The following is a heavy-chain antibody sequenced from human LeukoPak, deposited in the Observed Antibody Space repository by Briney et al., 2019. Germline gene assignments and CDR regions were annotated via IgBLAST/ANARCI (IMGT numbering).Heavy chain of an antibody. J-gene: IGHJ4*02. CDR2: ISYDGSNK. CDR3: ARRGAYYDSSGYYD. CDR1: GFTFNSYA. D-gene: IGHD3-22*01. Sequence: PGRSLRLSCAASGFTFNSYAMHWVRQAPGKELEWVALISYDGSNKYYADSVKGRFTISRDNSKSTLYLQMNSLRAEDTAVYYCARRGAYYDSSGYYDWGQGTLVTVSS. V-gene: IGHV3-30-3*01.